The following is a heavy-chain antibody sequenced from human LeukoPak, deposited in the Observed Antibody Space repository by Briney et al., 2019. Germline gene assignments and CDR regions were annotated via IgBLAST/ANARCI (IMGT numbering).Heavy chain of an antibody. CDR3: ARVRGFGELSPFDY. CDR1: GYTFASYD. J-gene: IGHJ4*02. D-gene: IGHD3-10*01. CDR2: MNPNSGNT. Sequence: ASVKVSCKASGYTFASYDINWVRQATGQGLEWMGWMNPNSGNTGYAQKFQGRVTMTRNTSISTAYMELRSLRSDDTAVYYCARVRGFGELSPFDYWGQGTLVTVSS. V-gene: IGHV1-8*01.